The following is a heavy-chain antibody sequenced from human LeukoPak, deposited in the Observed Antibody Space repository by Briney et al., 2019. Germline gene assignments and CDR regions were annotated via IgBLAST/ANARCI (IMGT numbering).Heavy chain of an antibody. V-gene: IGHV3-33*01. CDR1: GITLRSYG. CDR2: IWYDERKT. CDR3: ATMTMVTAFDI. Sequence: GGSLRLSCAAFGITLRSYGMHWVRQAPGKGLEWVALIWYDERKTYYTDSVKGRFTISRDNYKNTLFLQVNSMRAEDTAVYYCATMTMVTAFDIWGQGTVVTVSS. J-gene: IGHJ3*02. D-gene: IGHD5-18*01.